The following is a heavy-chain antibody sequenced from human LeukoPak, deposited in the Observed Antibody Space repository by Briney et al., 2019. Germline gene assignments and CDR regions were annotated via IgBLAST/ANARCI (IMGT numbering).Heavy chain of an antibody. Sequence: SETLSLTVSGGSISSSSSSYHWGWIRQPPGKGLEWIGSISYSGSTYYNPSLKSRVTISVDTSKNQFSLNLSSVTAADTAVYFCASDGYWGQGTLVTVSS. J-gene: IGHJ4*02. D-gene: IGHD2-8*01. CDR2: ISYSGST. V-gene: IGHV4-39*01. CDR1: GGSISSSSSSYH. CDR3: ASDGY.